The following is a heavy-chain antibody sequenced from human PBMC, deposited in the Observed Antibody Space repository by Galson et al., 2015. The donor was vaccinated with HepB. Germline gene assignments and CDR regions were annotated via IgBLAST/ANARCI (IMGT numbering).Heavy chain of an antibody. Sequence: SLRLSCAASGFTFSSYSMNWVRQAPGKGLEWVSYISSSSSTIYYADSVKGRFTISRDNAKNSLYLQMNSLRAEDTAVYYCARDLLYYDFWSGYSTYYYYGMDVWGQGTTVTVSS. CDR1: GFTFSSYS. V-gene: IGHV3-48*01. J-gene: IGHJ6*02. CDR2: ISSSSSTI. D-gene: IGHD3-3*01. CDR3: ARDLLYYDFWSGYSTYYYYGMDV.